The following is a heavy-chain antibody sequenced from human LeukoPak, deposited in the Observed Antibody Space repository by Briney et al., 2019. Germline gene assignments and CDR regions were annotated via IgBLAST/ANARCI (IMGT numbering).Heavy chain of an antibody. J-gene: IGHJ4*02. Sequence: SETLSLTCTVSGGSISTYYWSWLRQPPGKGLEWIGNIYYSGTTNYNPSLKSRVTISVEMSKNRFSLNLSSVTAADTAVYYCARHAPSDTTGWYYFGYWGQGTLVTVSS. D-gene: IGHD6-19*01. V-gene: IGHV4-59*08. CDR2: IYYSGTT. CDR3: ARHAPSDTTGWYYFGY. CDR1: GGSISTYY.